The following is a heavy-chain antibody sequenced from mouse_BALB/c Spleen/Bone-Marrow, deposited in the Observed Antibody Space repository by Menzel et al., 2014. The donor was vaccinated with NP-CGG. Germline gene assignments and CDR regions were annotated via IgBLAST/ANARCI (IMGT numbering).Heavy chain of an antibody. V-gene: IGHV1-80*01. CDR2: IYPGDGDT. Sequence: VQLVQSGPELVRPGASVKISCKASGYSFTSYSMNWVKQRPGQGLEWIGQIYPGDGDTNYNGKFKGKATLTADKSSSTTYMQLSSLTSEDSAVDFCARWDYGNRGEFYFDYWGQGTTLTVSS. CDR3: ARWDYGNRGEFYFDY. CDR1: GYSFTSYS. J-gene: IGHJ2*01. D-gene: IGHD1-1*01.